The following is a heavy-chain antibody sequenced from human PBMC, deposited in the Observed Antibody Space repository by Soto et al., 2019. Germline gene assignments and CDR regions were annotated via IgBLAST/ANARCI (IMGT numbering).Heavy chain of an antibody. CDR1: GFTFSSYA. J-gene: IGHJ4*02. Sequence: GGSLRLSCAASGFTFSSYAMSWVRQAPGKGLEWVSAISGSGGSTYYADSVKGRFTISRDNSKNTLYLQMNSLRAEDTAVYYCAKDEAVAGTLPYYFDYWGQGTLVTVSS. CDR3: AKDEAVAGTLPYYFDY. CDR2: ISGSGGST. D-gene: IGHD6-19*01. V-gene: IGHV3-23*01.